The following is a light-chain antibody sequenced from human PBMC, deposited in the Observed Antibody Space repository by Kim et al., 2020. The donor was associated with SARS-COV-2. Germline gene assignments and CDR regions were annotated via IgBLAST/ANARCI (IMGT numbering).Light chain of an antibody. CDR1: SSDVGGYNY. CDR3: TSYTSSSTLPYV. CDR2: DVS. J-gene: IGLJ1*01. V-gene: IGLV2-14*03. Sequence: QFALTQPASVSGSPGQSITISCTGTSSDVGGYNYVFWYQQHPGKAPKLMIYDVSNRPSGVSNRFSGSKSGNTASLTSSGLQAEDEADYYCTSYTSSSTLPYVFGTGTKVTVL.